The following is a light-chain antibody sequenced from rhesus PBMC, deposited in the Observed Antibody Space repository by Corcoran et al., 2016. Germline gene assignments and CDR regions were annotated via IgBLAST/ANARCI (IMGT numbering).Light chain of an antibody. CDR2: GAS. Sequence: EIVMTQSPATLSLSPGERATLSCRASQSVGSSLAWSQQKPGPAPRLPIYGASSRATGNPDRFRGVGSGTDFTLTISSLEPEDVAVYYCLQLSNWPRTFGQGTKVDIK. J-gene: IGKJ1*01. CDR1: QSVGSS. CDR3: LQLSNWPRT. V-gene: IGKV3-24*04.